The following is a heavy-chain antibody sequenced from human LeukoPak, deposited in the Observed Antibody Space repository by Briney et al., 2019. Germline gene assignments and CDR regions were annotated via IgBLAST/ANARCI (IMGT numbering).Heavy chain of an antibody. CDR3: ARDSVGGGGWFDP. Sequence: GESLKISCKGSGYSINSHWIGWVRQMAGKGLEWMGIIYPSDSDTRYSPSFQGLVTISADKSISTAYLQWSSLKASDTAMYYCARDSVGGGGWFDPWGQGTLVTASS. CDR2: IYPSDSDT. CDR1: GYSINSHW. D-gene: IGHD2-15*01. J-gene: IGHJ5*02. V-gene: IGHV5-51*01.